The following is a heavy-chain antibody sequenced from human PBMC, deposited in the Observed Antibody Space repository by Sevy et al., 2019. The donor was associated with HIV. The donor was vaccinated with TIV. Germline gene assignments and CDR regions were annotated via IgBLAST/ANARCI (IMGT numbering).Heavy chain of an antibody. CDR1: GYKFTSYW. CDR2: IYPDDSEI. V-gene: IGHV5-51*01. Sequence: GESLKISCKGSGYKFTSYWIAWVRQMPGKGLEWMGIIYPDDSEIRYSPSLQDQVTISVDKSISTAYLQWTNLKASDTAMYFCARRGYDSSGYPQYYFDYWGQGTLVTVSS. CDR3: ARRGYDSSGYPQYYFDY. D-gene: IGHD3-22*01. J-gene: IGHJ4*02.